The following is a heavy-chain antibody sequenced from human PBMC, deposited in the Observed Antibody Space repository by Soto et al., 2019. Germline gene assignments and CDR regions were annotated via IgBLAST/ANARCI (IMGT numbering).Heavy chain of an antibody. CDR2: IYPGDSDT. CDR1: GHIFSNYW. D-gene: IGHD3-22*01. CDR3: ARQRLWGTSGYYYFEN. V-gene: IGHV5-51*01. Sequence: GESLKISCKGSGHIFSNYWIGWVRQMPGKGLEWMGIIYPGDSDTRYSPSFQGQVTITVDKSINTAYLQWSHLKASDTAIYYCARQRLWGTSGYYYFENWGQGTLVTVSS. J-gene: IGHJ4*02.